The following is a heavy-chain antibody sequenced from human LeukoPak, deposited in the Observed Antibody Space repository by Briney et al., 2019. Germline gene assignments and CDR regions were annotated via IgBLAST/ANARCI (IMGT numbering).Heavy chain of an antibody. V-gene: IGHV4-59*08. CDR1: GGSISSYY. J-gene: IGHJ2*01. CDR3: AGRALRYFDL. Sequence: PSETLSLTCTVSGGSISSYYWSWIRQPPGKGLEWIGYIYYSGSTNYNPSLKSRVTISVDTSKNQFSLKLSSVTAADTAVYYCAGRALRYFDLWGRGTLVTVSS. CDR2: IYYSGST.